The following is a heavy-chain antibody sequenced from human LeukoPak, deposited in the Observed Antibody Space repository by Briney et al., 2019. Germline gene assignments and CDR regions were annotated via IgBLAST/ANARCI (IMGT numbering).Heavy chain of an antibody. D-gene: IGHD3-3*01. J-gene: IGHJ6*02. Sequence: SVKVSCKASGGTFSSYAISWVRQAPGQGLEWMGGIIPIFGTANYAQKFQGRVTITADESTSTAYMELSSLRSEDTAVYYCASSLKTIFGVVTYYYYGIDVWGQGTTVTVSS. CDR2: IIPIFGTA. CDR3: ASSLKTIFGVVTYYYYGIDV. CDR1: GGTFSSYA. V-gene: IGHV1-69*13.